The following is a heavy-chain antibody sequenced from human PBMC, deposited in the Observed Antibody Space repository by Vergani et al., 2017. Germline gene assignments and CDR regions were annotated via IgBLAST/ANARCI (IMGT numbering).Heavy chain of an antibody. V-gene: IGHV3-23*01. J-gene: IGHJ6*03. CDR2: ISGSGGST. D-gene: IGHD3-10*01. CDR3: AKARGYYYVDV. CDR1: GFTFSSYA. Sequence: EVQLLESGGGLVQPGGSLRLSCAASGFTFSSYAMSWVRQAPGKGLEWVSAISGSGGSTYYAHSVKGRFTISRDNTKNTLYLKMKSLRAEDTAVCYCAKARGYYYVDVWGKGTTVTVSS.